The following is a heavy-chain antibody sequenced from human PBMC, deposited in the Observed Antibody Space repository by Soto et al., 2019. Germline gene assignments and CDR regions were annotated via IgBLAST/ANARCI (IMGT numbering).Heavy chain of an antibody. Sequence: SVKDSCKASGGTFSSYAISWVRQAPGQGLEWMGGIIPIFGTANYAQKFQGRVTITADESTSTAYMELSSLRSEDTAVYYCARGEDSVAAPFDYWGQGTLVTVSS. V-gene: IGHV1-69*01. CDR2: IIPIFGTA. D-gene: IGHD6-13*01. CDR1: GGTFSSYA. J-gene: IGHJ4*02. CDR3: ARGEDSVAAPFDY.